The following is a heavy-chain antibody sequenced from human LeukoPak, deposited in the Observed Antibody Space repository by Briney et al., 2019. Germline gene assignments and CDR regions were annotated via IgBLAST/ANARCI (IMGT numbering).Heavy chain of an antibody. CDR2: INASGNT. Sequence: PSQTLSLTCAVPGVSISSYHWTWIPQPAGKGLKYLWRINASGNTYYNPSLNSRVAISIDKSKNQFSLKVSSVAAADTAVYYCARDLGYGYYFYYYLDVWGKGTTVTVSS. J-gene: IGHJ6*03. V-gene: IGHV4-61*02. CDR3: ARDLGYGYYFYYYLDV. CDR1: GVSISSYH. D-gene: IGHD5-18*01.